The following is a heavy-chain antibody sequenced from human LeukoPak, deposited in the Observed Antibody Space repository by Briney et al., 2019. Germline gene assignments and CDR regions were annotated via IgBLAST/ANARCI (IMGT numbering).Heavy chain of an antibody. CDR3: ARDRHYYDSSGYFRTCWFDP. CDR1: GGSISSGGYY. Sequence: SETLSLTCTVSGGSISSGGYYWSWIRQHPGKGLEWIGYMYYSGSTYYNPSLKSRVTISVDTSKNQFSLKLSSVTAADTAVYYCARDRHYYDSSGYFRTCWFDPWGQGTLVTVSS. D-gene: IGHD3-22*01. J-gene: IGHJ5*02. V-gene: IGHV4-31*03. CDR2: MYYSGST.